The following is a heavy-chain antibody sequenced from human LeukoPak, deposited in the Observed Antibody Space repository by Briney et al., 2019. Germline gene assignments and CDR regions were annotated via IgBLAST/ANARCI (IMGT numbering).Heavy chain of an antibody. Sequence: ASVKVSCKASGYTFTSYYMHWVRQAPGQGLEWMGIINPSGGSTSYEQKFQGRVTMTRDTSTSTVYMELSSLRSEDTAVYYCARDPGFGYCSSTSCYEGYWGQGTLVTVSS. V-gene: IGHV1-46*01. D-gene: IGHD2-2*03. CDR2: INPSGGST. CDR3: ARDPGFGYCSSTSCYEGY. CDR1: GYTFTSYY. J-gene: IGHJ4*02.